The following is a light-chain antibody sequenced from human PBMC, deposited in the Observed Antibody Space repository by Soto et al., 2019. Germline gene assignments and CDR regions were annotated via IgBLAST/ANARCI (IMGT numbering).Light chain of an antibody. CDR1: QSVSSY. CDR2: DAS. V-gene: IGKV3-11*01. J-gene: IGKJ2*01. Sequence: DIVLTQSPATLSLSPGERATLSCRASQSVSSYLAWYQQQPGQAPRLLIYDASNRAPGIPARFSGSGSGTDFTLTILSLGPEDSGVFYCNKRINWPRTFGQGTKLEIK. CDR3: NKRINWPRT.